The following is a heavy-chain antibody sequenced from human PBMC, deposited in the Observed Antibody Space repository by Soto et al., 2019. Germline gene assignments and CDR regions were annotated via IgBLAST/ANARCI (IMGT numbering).Heavy chain of an antibody. D-gene: IGHD5-18*01. V-gene: IGHV4-34*01. J-gene: IGHJ4*02. CDR2: INHSGST. CDR1: GGSFSGYY. CDR3: ARVLSRYSYGPFFDY. Sequence: QVQLQQWGAGLLKPSETLSLTCAVYGGSFSGYYWSWIRQPPGKGLEWIGEINHSGSTNYNPSLKSRVTTSVDTAKYQYSLKLSAVTAADTAVYYCARVLSRYSYGPFFDYWGQGTLVTVSS.